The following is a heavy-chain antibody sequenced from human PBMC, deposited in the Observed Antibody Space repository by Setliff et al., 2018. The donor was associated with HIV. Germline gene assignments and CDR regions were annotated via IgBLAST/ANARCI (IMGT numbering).Heavy chain of an antibody. CDR3: ARVWFGELSSGFDY. Sequence: SETLSLTCTVSGGSISSYYWSWIRQPPGKGLEWIGYIYYSGSTNYNPSLKSRVTISVDTSKNQFSLKLISVTAADTAVYYCARVWFGELSSGFDYWGQGTLVTVSS. CDR2: IYYSGST. V-gene: IGHV4-59*01. J-gene: IGHJ4*02. CDR1: GGSISSYY. D-gene: IGHD3-10*01.